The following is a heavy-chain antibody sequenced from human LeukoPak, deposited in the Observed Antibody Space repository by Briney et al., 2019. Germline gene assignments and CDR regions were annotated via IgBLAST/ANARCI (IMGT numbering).Heavy chain of an antibody. V-gene: IGHV4-61*02. D-gene: IGHD3-3*01. CDR3: AGNGYYSVDY. CDR2: IYTSGST. Sequence: SQTLSLTCTVSGGSISSGSYYWSWIRQPAGKGLEWIGRIYTSGSTNYNPSLKSRVTISVDTSKNQFSLKLTSVTAADTAIYYCAGNGYYSVDYWGQGTLVTVSS. J-gene: IGHJ4*02. CDR1: GGSISSGSYY.